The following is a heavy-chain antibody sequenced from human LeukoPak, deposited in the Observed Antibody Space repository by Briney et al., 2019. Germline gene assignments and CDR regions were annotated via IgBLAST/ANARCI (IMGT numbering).Heavy chain of an antibody. D-gene: IGHD1-26*01. V-gene: IGHV3-15*01. CDR2: IISKIEGGAI. J-gene: IGHJ4*02. Sequence: GGSLRLSCAASGFTFSNAWMTWVRQAPGKGLEWVGRIISKIEGGAIDYAAPVKGTFSISRDDSKNTLYLLMNSLKPEDTAVYYCSGPHSGALDYWGQGTLVTVSS. CDR1: GFTFSNAW. CDR3: SGPHSGALDY.